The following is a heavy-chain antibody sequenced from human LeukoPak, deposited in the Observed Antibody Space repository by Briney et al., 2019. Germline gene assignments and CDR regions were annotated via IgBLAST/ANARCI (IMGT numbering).Heavy chain of an antibody. D-gene: IGHD4-17*01. CDR2: IYYSGST. CDR3: ARANAVTTPNPDY. CDR1: GGSISSYY. V-gene: IGHV4-59*12. Sequence: SETLSLTCTVSGGSISSYYWSWIRQPPGKGLEWIGYIYYSGSTNYNPSLKSRVTISVDTSKNQFSLKLSSVTAADTAVYYCARANAVTTPNPDYWGQGTLVTVSS. J-gene: IGHJ4*02.